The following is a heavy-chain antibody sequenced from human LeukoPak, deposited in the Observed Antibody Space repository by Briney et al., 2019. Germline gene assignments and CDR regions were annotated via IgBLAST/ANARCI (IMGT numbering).Heavy chain of an antibody. CDR2: ISSSGSTI. CDR3: ARENYGALFDP. CDR1: GFTFSSYE. D-gene: IGHD4-17*01. J-gene: IGHJ5*02. V-gene: IGHV3-48*03. Sequence: GGSLRLSCAASGFTFSSYEMNWVRQAPGKGLEWVSYISSSGSTIYYADSVKGRFTISRDNAKNSLYLQMNSRGAEDTAVYYCARENYGALFDPWGKGTLVTVPS.